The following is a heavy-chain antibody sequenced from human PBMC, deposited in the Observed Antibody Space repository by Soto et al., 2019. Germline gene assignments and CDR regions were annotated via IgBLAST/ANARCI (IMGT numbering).Heavy chain of an antibody. CDR1: GFSLSNARMG. CDR2: IFSNDEK. CDR3: ARIMRRSNYFGNWFDP. J-gene: IGHJ5*02. V-gene: IGHV2-26*01. D-gene: IGHD4-4*01. Sequence: QVTLKESGPVLVKPTETLTLTCTVSGFSLSNARMGVSWIRQPPGKALEWLAHIFSNDEKSYSTSLKSRLTISKDTSKSQVVLTMTNIDPVDTATYYCARIMRRSNYFGNWFDPWGQGTLVTVSS.